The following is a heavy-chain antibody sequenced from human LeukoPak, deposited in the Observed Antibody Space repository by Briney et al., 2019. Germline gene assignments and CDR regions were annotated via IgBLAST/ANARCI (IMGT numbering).Heavy chain of an antibody. CDR1: GFTFNTYG. CDR2: IRYDGSTK. J-gene: IGHJ5*02. CDR3: ARREYYGSGSYCSPNWFDP. D-gene: IGHD3-10*01. V-gene: IGHV3-30*02. Sequence: GGSLRLSCEASGFTFNTYGMHWVRQAPGKGLEWVAFIRYDGSTKYYADSVKGRFTISRDNSKNTLYLQMNNLKTEDTALYYCARREYYGSGSYCSPNWFDPWGQGTRVTVSS.